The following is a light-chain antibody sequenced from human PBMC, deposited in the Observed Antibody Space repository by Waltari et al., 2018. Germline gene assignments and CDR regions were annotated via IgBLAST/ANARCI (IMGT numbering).Light chain of an antibody. CDR1: NTGTKS. V-gene: IGLV3-21*04. Sequence: SYVLTPPHSVSVAPGKTARLTCGGYNTGTKSVNWYQQKPGPATLLVIFYDGDRPSGIPERFSGSNSGNTATLTIGRVEAGDEADYYCQVGDTSSDRVIFGGGTKLTVL. CDR3: QVGDTSSDRVI. CDR2: YDG. J-gene: IGLJ2*01.